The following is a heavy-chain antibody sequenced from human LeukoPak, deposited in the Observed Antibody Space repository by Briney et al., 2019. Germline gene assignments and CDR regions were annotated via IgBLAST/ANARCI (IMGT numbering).Heavy chain of an antibody. CDR1: GGSFSGYY. CDR3: ARIRTRGYYYDSNGYRRHAFDI. D-gene: IGHD3-22*01. V-gene: IGHV4-34*01. Sequence: SETLSLTCAVYGGSFSGYYWRWLRHPPGKGLEWIGEINHSGSTNYNPSLESRVTISVDTSKNQVSLKLSSVTAANTAVYYGARIRTRGYYYDSNGYRRHAFDIWGQGTMVTVSS. J-gene: IGHJ3*02. CDR2: INHSGST.